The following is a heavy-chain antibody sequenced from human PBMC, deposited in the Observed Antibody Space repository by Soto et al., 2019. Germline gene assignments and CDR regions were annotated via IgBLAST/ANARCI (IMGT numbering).Heavy chain of an antibody. CDR1: GFSLSTSGVG. CDR2: IYWDDDK. J-gene: IGHJ6*02. D-gene: IGHD2-21*02. Sequence: QITLKESGPTLVRPTQTLTLTCTFSGFSLSTSGVGVGWICQPPGKALEWLALIYWDDDKRYSPSLKSRLTITKDTSKNQVVLTMTNMDPVDTATYYCTHSRCGGDCLQSYSSHYYYGLDVSGQGTTVTVSS. CDR3: THSRCGGDCLQSYSSHYYYGLDV. V-gene: IGHV2-5*02.